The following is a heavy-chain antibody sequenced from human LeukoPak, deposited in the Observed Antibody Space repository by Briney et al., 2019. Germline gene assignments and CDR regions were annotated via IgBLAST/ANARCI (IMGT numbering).Heavy chain of an antibody. J-gene: IGHJ4*02. V-gene: IGHV3-21*06. Sequence: GGSLRLSCTASGLTFSTSGFNWVRQAPGKGLEWVASIRPTGSDRFHADSIKGRFTISRGNDNHCLHLQMNSLRAEDTAVYYCATETNGRHYDYWGQGTLLTVSS. CDR1: GLTFSTSG. CDR3: ATETNGRHYDY. D-gene: IGHD1-14*01. CDR2: IRPTGSDR.